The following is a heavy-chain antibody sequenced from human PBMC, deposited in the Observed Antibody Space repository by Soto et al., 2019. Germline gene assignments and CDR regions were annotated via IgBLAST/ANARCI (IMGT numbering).Heavy chain of an antibody. CDR1: GGSISSGGYY. Sequence: SETLSLTCTVSGGSISSGGYYWSWIRQHPGKGLEWIGYIYYSGSPYYNPSLKSRVTISVDTSKNQFSLKLSSVTAADTAVYYCAYTYYDILPGYERWFDHWGQGTLVTVSS. V-gene: IGHV4-31*02. D-gene: IGHD3-9*01. CDR3: AYTYYDILPGYERWFDH. J-gene: IGHJ5*02. CDR2: IYYSGSP.